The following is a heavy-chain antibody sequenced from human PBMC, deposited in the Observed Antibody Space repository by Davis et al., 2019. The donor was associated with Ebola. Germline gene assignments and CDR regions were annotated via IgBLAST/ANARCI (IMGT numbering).Heavy chain of an antibody. CDR3: ARDIPLAVAGTGDTRDWFDP. V-gene: IGHV4-38-2*02. J-gene: IGHJ5*02. CDR2: IYHSGST. CDR1: GYSISSGYY. D-gene: IGHD6-19*01. Sequence: PSETLSLTCTVSGYSISSGYYWGWIRQPPGKGLEWIGSIYHSGSTYYNPSLKSRVTISVDTSKNHFSLKLSSVTAADTAVYYCARDIPLAVAGTGDTRDWFDPWGQGTLVTVSS.